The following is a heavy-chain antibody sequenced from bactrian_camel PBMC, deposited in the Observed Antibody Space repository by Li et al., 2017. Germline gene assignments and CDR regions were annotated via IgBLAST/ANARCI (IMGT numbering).Heavy chain of an antibody. V-gene: IGHV3S1*01. D-gene: IGHD1*01. CDR1: GFIVGGC. CDR2: IATSSGRT. Sequence: HVQLVESGGGSVQAGGSLRLSCAASGFIVGGCMAWFRQAPGKGRERVASIATSSGRTYLSDSVKGRFAISRDYSKNILYLQMDRVIPEDTGMYYCAADWLTRAYCAVSISAHYDMDYWGKGTQVTVS. J-gene: IGHJ7*01.